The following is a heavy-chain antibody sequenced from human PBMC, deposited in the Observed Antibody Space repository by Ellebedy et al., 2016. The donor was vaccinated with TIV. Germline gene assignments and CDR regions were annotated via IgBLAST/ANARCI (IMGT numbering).Heavy chain of an antibody. CDR3: ARHTALSQYSGDDLKYYYYYGMDV. CDR2: TYYRAKWYN. Sequence: SQTLSLTXXISGDSVSSNSAAWNWIRQSPSRGLEWLGRTYYRAKWYNEYAVSVKSRVTINPDTSKNHFSLHLNSVTPEDTAVYYCARHTALSQYSGDDLKYYYYYGMDVWGQGTTVTVSS. V-gene: IGHV6-1*01. CDR1: GDSVSSNSAA. J-gene: IGHJ6*02. D-gene: IGHD5-12*01.